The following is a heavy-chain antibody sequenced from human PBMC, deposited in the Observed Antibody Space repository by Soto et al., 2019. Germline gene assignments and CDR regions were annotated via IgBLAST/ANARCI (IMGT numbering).Heavy chain of an antibody. Sequence: QVQLQESGPGLVKPSETLSLTCTVSGGSISSYYWSWIRQPPGKGLEWIGYIYYSGSTNYNPSLKSRVTISVDTSTNQFTLKLISVTAADTAVYYCASWAPPREYISGFYYSGQGTMVTVSS. CDR3: ASWAPPREYISGFYY. CDR2: IYYSGST. D-gene: IGHD5-18*01. CDR1: GGSISSYY. V-gene: IGHV4-59*01. J-gene: IGHJ4*02.